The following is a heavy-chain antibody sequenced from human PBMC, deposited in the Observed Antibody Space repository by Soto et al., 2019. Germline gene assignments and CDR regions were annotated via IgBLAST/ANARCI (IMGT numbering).Heavy chain of an antibody. CDR1: GYSISSGYY. J-gene: IGHJ6*01. CDR2: IYQSGST. V-gene: IGHV4-38-2*01. Sequence: PSETLSLTCAVSGYSISSGYYWGWIRQPPGKGLEWIGSIYQSGSTYYNPSLKSRVTISVDTSKNQFSLKLSSVTAADTAVYCCARGARTDGDFWSGSYYYYYGMDVWGQGTTVTVSS. CDR3: ARGARTDGDFWSGSYYYYYGMDV. D-gene: IGHD3-3*01.